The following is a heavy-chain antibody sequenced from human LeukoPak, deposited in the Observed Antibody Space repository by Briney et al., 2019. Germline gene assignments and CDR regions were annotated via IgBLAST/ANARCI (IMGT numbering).Heavy chain of an antibody. CDR2: FDPEDGVT. V-gene: IGHV1-24*01. CDR1: GYTLTELS. D-gene: IGHD5-24*01. J-gene: IGHJ4*02. Sequence: ASVKVSCKVSGYTLTELSMHWVRQAPGKGLEWMGGFDPEDGVTIYAQKFQGRVTMTRDTSTSTVYMELSSLRSEDTAVYYCARGAGYDYGDYWGQGTLVTVSS. CDR3: ARGAGYDYGDY.